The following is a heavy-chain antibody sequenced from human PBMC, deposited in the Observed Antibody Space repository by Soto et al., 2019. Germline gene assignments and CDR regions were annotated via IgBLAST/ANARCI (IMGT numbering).Heavy chain of an antibody. CDR2: MYNSGKT. V-gene: IGHV4-31*03. CDR1: GDSLSSSGDY. D-gene: IGHD5-12*01. J-gene: IGHJ4*02. CDR3: ARDPGDGYNYDF. Sequence: SETLSLTCTVSGDSLSSSGDYWTWIRQYPGKGLEWIGYMYNSGKTYYNPSLTSRLTISVDTFKNQFSLKLTSVTAADTAVYYCARDPGDGYNYDFWGQGTLVTVSS.